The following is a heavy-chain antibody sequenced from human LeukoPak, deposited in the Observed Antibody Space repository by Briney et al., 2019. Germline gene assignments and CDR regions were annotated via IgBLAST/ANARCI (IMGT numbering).Heavy chain of an antibody. J-gene: IGHJ3*02. CDR2: INAGNGDT. V-gene: IGHV1-3*01. CDR1: GYTFTSYA. CDR3: ARTLILPYAFDI. Sequence: ASVKVSCKASGYTFTSYAMHWVRQAPGQRLEWMGWINAGNGDTKYSQKFQGRVTITRDTSASTAYMELSSLGSEDTAVYYCARTLILPYAFDIWGQGTMVTVSS.